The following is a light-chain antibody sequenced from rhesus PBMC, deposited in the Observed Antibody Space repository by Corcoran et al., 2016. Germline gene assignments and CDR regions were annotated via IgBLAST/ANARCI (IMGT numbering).Light chain of an antibody. CDR3: MQVLEMPLT. V-gene: IGKV2-60*01. Sequence: DIEMTQTPLSLPVILGEPASISCRSSQSLLSSTGYNSVNWFLQRPGQSPQLLIYYGSNRASGVPARVRGRGSGTDLKLKINRVEDEDVGIFYCMQVLEMPLTFGGGTKVEIK. CDR2: YGS. J-gene: IGKJ4*01. CDR1: QSLLSSTGYNS.